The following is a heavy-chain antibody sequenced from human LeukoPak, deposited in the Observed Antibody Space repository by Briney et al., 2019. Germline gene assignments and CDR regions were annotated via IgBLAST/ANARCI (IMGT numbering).Heavy chain of an antibody. J-gene: IGHJ3*02. CDR2: IYYSGST. CDR3: ARELFSGAWYQLRRGAFDI. D-gene: IGHD2-2*01. V-gene: IGHV4-59*01. Sequence: SETLSLTCTVSGGSISSYYWSWIRQPPGKGLEWIGYIYYSGSTNYNPSLKSRVTISVDTSKNQFSLKLSSVTAADTAVYYCARELFSGAWYQLRRGAFDIWGQGTMVTVSS. CDR1: GGSISSYY.